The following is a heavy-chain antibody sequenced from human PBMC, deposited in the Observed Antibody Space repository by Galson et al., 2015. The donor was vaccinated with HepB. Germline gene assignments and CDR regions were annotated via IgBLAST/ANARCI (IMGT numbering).Heavy chain of an antibody. Sequence: SLRLSCAASGFTFSSYSMSWVRQAPGKGLEWVSSISSSSSYIYYADSVKGRFTISRDNVKSSLYLQMNSLRAEDTAVYYCARDLTAGGTFDYWGQGTLVTVSS. D-gene: IGHD2-15*01. CDR3: ARDLTAGGTFDY. V-gene: IGHV3-21*04. J-gene: IGHJ4*02. CDR2: ISSSSSYI. CDR1: GFTFSSYS.